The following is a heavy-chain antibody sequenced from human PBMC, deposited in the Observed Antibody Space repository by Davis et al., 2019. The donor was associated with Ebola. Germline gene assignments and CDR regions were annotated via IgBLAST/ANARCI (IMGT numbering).Heavy chain of an antibody. CDR3: ASSPGGYSYGYYYYYGMDV. V-gene: IGHV3-21*01. Sequence: GGSLRLSCAASGFTFSSYSMNWVRQAPGKGLEWVSSISSSSSYIYYADSVKGRFTISRDNAKNSLYLQMNSLRAEDTAVYYCASSPGGYSYGYYYYYGMDVWGQGTTVTVSS. CDR1: GFTFSSYS. CDR2: ISSSSSYI. D-gene: IGHD5-18*01. J-gene: IGHJ6*02.